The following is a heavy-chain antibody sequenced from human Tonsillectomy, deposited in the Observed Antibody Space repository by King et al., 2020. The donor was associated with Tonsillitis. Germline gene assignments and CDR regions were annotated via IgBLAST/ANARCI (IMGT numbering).Heavy chain of an antibody. CDR1: GYTYTNYW. D-gene: IGHD3/OR15-3a*01. Sequence: VQLVESGAEVKKTGESLQISCKGSGYTYTNYWIGWVRQMPGKGLEWMGIIYPGDSDTRYSPSFQGQVTISADKSINTAYLHLNSLKASDTAMYYCARLPVSFLDWTPLDYWGQGTLVTVSS. V-gene: IGHV5-51*03. CDR2: IYPGDSDT. J-gene: IGHJ4*02. CDR3: ARLPVSFLDWTPLDY.